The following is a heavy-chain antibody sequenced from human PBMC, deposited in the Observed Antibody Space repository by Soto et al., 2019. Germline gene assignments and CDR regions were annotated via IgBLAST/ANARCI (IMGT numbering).Heavy chain of an antibody. V-gene: IGHV1-2*02. CDR3: ARADLAYDFWSGLNPFFDY. Sequence: VKVSCKASGYTFTGYYMHWVRQAPGQGLEWMGWINPNSGGANYAQKFQGRVTMTRDTSISTAYMELSRLRSDDTAVYYCARADLAYDFWSGLNPFFDYWGQGTLVTVSS. CDR1: GYTFTGYY. CDR2: INPNSGGA. D-gene: IGHD3-3*01. J-gene: IGHJ4*02.